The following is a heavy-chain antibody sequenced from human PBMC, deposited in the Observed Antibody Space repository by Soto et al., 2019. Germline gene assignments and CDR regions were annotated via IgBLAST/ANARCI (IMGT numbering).Heavy chain of an antibody. CDR3: ASPKIAFYNWFDP. Sequence: SETLSLTCAVSGGSIFSSSYYCVWMPQPPGKGLEWIGGIYYSGSTYYNPSLKSRATISVDTSKNQFSLKLSSVTAADTAVYYCASPKIAFYNWFDPWGQGTLVTVS. CDR2: IYYSGST. D-gene: IGHD3-3*02. V-gene: IGHV4-39*01. J-gene: IGHJ5*02. CDR1: GGSIFSSSYY.